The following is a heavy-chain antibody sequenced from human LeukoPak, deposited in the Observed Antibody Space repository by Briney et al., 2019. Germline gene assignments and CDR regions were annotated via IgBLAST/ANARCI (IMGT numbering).Heavy chain of an antibody. Sequence: GGSLRLSCAASGLTFSSYSMNWVRQAPGKGLEWVSYISSSSSTIYYADSVKGRFTISRDNAKNSLYLQMNSLRAEDTAVYYCARVPEAIKAYYYYYYGMDVWGQGTTVTVSS. CDR3: ARVPEAIKAYYYYYYGMDV. CDR1: GLTFSSYS. D-gene: IGHD2-21*01. J-gene: IGHJ6*02. CDR2: ISSSSSTI. V-gene: IGHV3-48*01.